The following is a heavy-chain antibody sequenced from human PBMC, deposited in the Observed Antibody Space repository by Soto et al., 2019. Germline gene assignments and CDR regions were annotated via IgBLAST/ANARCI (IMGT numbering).Heavy chain of an antibody. J-gene: IGHJ4*02. CDR1: SRSFSGYY. Sequence: SETLSLTCAVYSRSFSGYYWSWIRQPPGKGLEWIGEINHSGSTNYNPSLKSRVTISVDTSKNQFSLKLSSVTAADTAVYYCARAPGSGSYYFDYWGQGTLVTVSS. CDR3: ARAPGSGSYYFDY. CDR2: INHSGST. D-gene: IGHD1-26*01. V-gene: IGHV4-34*01.